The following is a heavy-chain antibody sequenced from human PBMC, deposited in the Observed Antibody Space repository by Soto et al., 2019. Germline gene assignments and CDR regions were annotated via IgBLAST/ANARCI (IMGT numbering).Heavy chain of an antibody. CDR2: IKNKANGGTT. CDR1: GFTFRDAW. V-gene: IGHV3-15*07. J-gene: IGHJ4*02. D-gene: IGHD3-10*01. CDR3: TTGPYGSGSYYNVGY. Sequence: EVQLVESGGGLVKPGESLRLSCAAAGFTFRDAWMNWVRQAPGKGLEWVGRIKNKANGGTTDYAAPVKGRFSISRDDSKSTLYLQMNSLRIEDTAVYFCTTGPYGSGSYYNVGYWGQGTLVTVSS.